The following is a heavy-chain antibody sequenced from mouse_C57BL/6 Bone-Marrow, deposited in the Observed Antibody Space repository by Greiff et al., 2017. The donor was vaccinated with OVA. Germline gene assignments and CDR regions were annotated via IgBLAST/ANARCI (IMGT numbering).Heavy chain of an antibody. J-gene: IGHJ3*01. CDR2: INPNNGGT. CDR3: ANDGYYVWFAY. CDR1: GYTFTDYY. D-gene: IGHD2-3*01. Sequence: VQLQQSGPELVKPGASVKISCKASGYTFTDYYMNWVKQSHGKSLEWIGDINPNNGGTSYNQKFKGKATLTVDKSSSTAYMELRSLTSEDSAVYYCANDGYYVWFAYWGQGTLVTVSA. V-gene: IGHV1-26*01.